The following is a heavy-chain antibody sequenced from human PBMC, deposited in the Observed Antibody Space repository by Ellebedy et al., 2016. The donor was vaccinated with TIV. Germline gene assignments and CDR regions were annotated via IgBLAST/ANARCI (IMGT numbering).Heavy chain of an antibody. V-gene: IGHV3-53*01. CDR1: GFPVRSNY. D-gene: IGHD6-19*01. CDR3: ARKNSSGWTFDY. CDR2: IYSGGST. J-gene: IGHJ4*02. Sequence: GESLKIPCAASGFPVRSNYMSWVRQVPGKGLEWVSVIYSGGSTYYADSVKGRFTISRDNSKNTLYLQMNSLRADDTAVYYCARKNSSGWTFDYWGQGTLVTVSS.